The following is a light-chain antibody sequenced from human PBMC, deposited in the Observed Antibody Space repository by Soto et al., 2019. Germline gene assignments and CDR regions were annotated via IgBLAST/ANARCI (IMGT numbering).Light chain of an antibody. CDR2: EVS. J-gene: IGLJ3*02. Sequence: QSVLTQPASVSGSPGQSITISCTGTSSDVGGYNYVSWYQQHPGKAPKLMMYEVSNRPSGVSNRFSGSKSGNTASLTISGLQAEDEADYYCSSYTSSSTPNWVFGGGTQLTVL. V-gene: IGLV2-14*01. CDR1: SSDVGGYNY. CDR3: SSYTSSSTPNWV.